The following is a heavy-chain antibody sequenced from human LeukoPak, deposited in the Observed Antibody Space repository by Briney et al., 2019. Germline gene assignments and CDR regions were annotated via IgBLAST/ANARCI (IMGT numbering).Heavy chain of an antibody. CDR1: GYSFTSYW. V-gene: IGHV5-51*01. CDR3: ARRSVSTPYFDY. Sequence: GESLKISCKGSGYSFTSYWIGWGRLMPGKGLEWLGIIFPGDSDTRYSPSFQGQVTISADKSINTAYLQWSSLKASDTAMYYCARRSVSTPYFDYWGQGTLVTVSS. CDR2: IFPGDSDT. D-gene: IGHD2-15*01. J-gene: IGHJ4*02.